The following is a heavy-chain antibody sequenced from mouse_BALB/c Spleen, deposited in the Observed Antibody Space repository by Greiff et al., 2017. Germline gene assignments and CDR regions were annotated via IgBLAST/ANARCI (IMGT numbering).Heavy chain of an antibody. CDR1: GFTFSSFG. CDR2: ISSGSSTI. CDR3: ARGDRYGGFAY. V-gene: IGHV5-17*02. Sequence: EVMLVESGGGLVQPGGSRKLSCAASGFTFSSFGMHWVRRAPEKGLEWVAYISSGSSTIYYADTVKGRFTISRDNPKNTLFLQMTSLRSEDTAMYYCARGDRYGGFAYWGQGTLVTVSA. D-gene: IGHD2-14*01. J-gene: IGHJ3*01.